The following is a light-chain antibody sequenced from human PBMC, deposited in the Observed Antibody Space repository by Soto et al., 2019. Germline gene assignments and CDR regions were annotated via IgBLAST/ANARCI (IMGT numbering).Light chain of an antibody. CDR3: MQATQYRPYT. CDR2: KVS. V-gene: IGKV2-24*01. Sequence: DIVMTQTPLSSPVTLGQPASISCKSSQSLLHSDGNTYLSWFHQRPGQPLRLLIYKVSNRFSGVPDRFSVRGAGTDFTLTISRVEAEDVGVYYCMQATQYRPYTFGQGTKLEIK. CDR1: QSLLHSDGNTY. J-gene: IGKJ2*01.